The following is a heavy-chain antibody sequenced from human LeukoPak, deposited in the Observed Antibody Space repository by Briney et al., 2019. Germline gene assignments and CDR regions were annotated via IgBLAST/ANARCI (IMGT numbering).Heavy chain of an antibody. CDR3: ARSIAVAAPDY. CDR1: GGSISSSSYY. V-gene: IGHV4-39*01. Sequence: SETLSLTCTVSGGSISSSSYYWGWIRQPPGKGLEWIGSIYYSGSTYYNPSLKSRVTISVDTSKNRFSLKLSSVTAADTAVYYCARSIAVAAPDYWGQGTLVTVSS. J-gene: IGHJ4*02. D-gene: IGHD6-19*01. CDR2: IYYSGST.